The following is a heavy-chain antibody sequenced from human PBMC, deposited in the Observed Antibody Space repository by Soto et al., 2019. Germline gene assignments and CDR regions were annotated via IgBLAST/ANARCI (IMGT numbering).Heavy chain of an antibody. J-gene: IGHJ3*01. CDR1: GYSFTTYF. Sequence: ASVKVSCKASGYSFTTYFMNWVRQAPGQGLEWMGNINPNSGVTTYAQRFQGRVIMTRDTSTSTVYMELSSLRSEDTAVYYCAKEENAFDVWGQGTVVTV. CDR3: AKEENAFDV. V-gene: IGHV1-46*01. CDR2: INPNSGVT.